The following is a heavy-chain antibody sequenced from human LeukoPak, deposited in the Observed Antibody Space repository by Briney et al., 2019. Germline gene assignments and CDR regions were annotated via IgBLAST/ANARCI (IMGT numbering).Heavy chain of an antibody. Sequence: SETLSLTCTVSGGSISSYYWGWIRQPPGKGLEWIGYIYYSGSTNYNPSLKSRVTISVDTSKNQFSLKLSSVTAADTAVYYCARGQGLLLKDYYYYYMDVWGKGTTVTVSS. V-gene: IGHV4-59*01. D-gene: IGHD2-15*01. CDR1: GGSISSYY. CDR2: IYYSGST. J-gene: IGHJ6*03. CDR3: ARGQGLLLKDYYYYYMDV.